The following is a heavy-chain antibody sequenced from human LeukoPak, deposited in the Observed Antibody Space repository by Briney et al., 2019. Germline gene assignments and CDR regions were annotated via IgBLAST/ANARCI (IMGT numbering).Heavy chain of an antibody. J-gene: IGHJ4*02. Sequence: GGSLRLSCAASGFTFSSYAMHWVRQAPGKGLEWVAVISYDGSNKYYADSVKGRFTISRDNAKNSLYLQMNSLRAEDTAVFYCARVCSGGSCFDYWGQGTLVTVSS. D-gene: IGHD2-15*01. V-gene: IGHV3-30-3*01. CDR1: GFTFSSYA. CDR2: ISYDGSNK. CDR3: ARVCSGGSCFDY.